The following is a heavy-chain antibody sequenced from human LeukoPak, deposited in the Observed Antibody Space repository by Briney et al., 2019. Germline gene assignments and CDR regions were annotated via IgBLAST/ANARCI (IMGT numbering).Heavy chain of an antibody. CDR3: ARVGGYSYGYYYYYYMDV. V-gene: IGHV4-4*07. CDR2: IYTSGST. D-gene: IGHD5-18*01. Sequence: SETLSLTCIVSGGSISSYYWSWIRQPAGKGPEWIGRIYTSGSTNYNPSLKSRVTMSVDTSKNQFSLKLSSVTAADTAVYYCARVGGYSYGYYYYYYMDVWGKGTTVTVSS. J-gene: IGHJ6*03. CDR1: GGSISSYY.